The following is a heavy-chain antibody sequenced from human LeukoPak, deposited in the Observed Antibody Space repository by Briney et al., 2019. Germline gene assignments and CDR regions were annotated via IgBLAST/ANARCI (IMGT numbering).Heavy chain of an antibody. CDR2: IYYSGTT. J-gene: IGHJ4*02. V-gene: IGHV4-59*01. CDR1: GGSISGYY. CDR3: ARGVYIAAAQYGY. Sequence: SETPSLTCTVSGGSISGYYWSWIRQPPGKGLEWIGYIYYSGTTNYNPSLKSRVTISVDTSKNQFSLKLSSVTAADTAVYYCARGVYIAAAQYGYWGQGTLVSVSS. D-gene: IGHD6-13*01.